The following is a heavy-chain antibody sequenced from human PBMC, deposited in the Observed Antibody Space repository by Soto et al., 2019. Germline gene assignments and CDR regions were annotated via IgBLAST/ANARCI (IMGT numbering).Heavy chain of an antibody. CDR2: IDPSDSYT. CDR3: ARSSRNQYQLLLGSYYYYGMDV. D-gene: IGHD2-2*01. Sequence: GESLKISCKGSGYSFTSYWISWVRQMPGKGLEWMGRIDPSDSYTNYSPSFQGHVTISADKSISTAYLQWSSLKASDTAMYYCARSSRNQYQLLLGSYYYYGMDVWGQGTTVTVSS. V-gene: IGHV5-10-1*01. CDR1: GYSFTSYW. J-gene: IGHJ6*02.